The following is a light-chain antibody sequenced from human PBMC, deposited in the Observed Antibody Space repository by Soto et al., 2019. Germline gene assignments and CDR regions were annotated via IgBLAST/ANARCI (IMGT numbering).Light chain of an antibody. CDR3: SSYTSSSTYV. J-gene: IGLJ1*01. Sequence: QSALTQPASVSGSPGQSITFSCTGTSSDVGGYKYVSWYQQHPGKAPKLMIFEVSSRPSGVSNRFSGSKSGITASLTISGLQAEDEADYYCSSYTSSSTYVFXTGTKVTVL. CDR2: EVS. V-gene: IGLV2-14*01. CDR1: SSDVGGYKY.